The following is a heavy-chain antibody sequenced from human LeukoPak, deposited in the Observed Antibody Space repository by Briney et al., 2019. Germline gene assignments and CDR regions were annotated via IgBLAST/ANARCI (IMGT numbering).Heavy chain of an antibody. J-gene: IGHJ4*02. CDR2: ISYDGSNK. V-gene: IGHV3-30-3*01. Sequence: GGSLRLSCAASGFTFSSYAMHWVRQAPGKGLEWVAVISYDGSNKYYADSVKGRFTISRDNSKNTLYLQMSSLRAEDTAVYYCARVGIVGARAFDYWGQGTLVTVSS. CDR3: ARVGIVGARAFDY. CDR1: GFTFSSYA. D-gene: IGHD1-26*01.